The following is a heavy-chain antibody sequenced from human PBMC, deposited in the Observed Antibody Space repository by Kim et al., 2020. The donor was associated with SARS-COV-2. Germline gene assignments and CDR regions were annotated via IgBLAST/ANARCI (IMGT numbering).Heavy chain of an antibody. CDR2: IIPILGIA. D-gene: IGHD3-10*01. CDR3: ARAEKTVLWFGESLTIDL. V-gene: IGHV1-69*04. J-gene: IGHJ6*02. Sequence: SVKVSCKASGGTFSSYAISWVRQAPGQGLEWMGRIIPILGIANYAQKFQGRVTITADKSTSTAYMERSSLRSEDTAVYYCARAEKTVLWFGESLTIDLWGQGTTVTVS. CDR1: GGTFSSYA.